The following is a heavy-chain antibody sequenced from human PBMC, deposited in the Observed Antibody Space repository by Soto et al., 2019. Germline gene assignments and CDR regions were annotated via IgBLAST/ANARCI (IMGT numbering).Heavy chain of an antibody. CDR1: GFTFSSNG. CDR2: VSYDGSKK. CDR3: ARWVGGSMYDNSGKYDS. V-gene: IGHV3-30*03. J-gene: IGHJ5*01. Sequence: VQLVESGGGVVQPGRSLRLTCAASGFTFSSNGMHWVRQAPGKGLEWVALVSYDGSKKYYADSVKGRFTISRDNSENTLYLQMNSLRAEDTAVYYCARWVGGSMYDNSGKYDSWGQGTLVTVSS. D-gene: IGHD3-22*01.